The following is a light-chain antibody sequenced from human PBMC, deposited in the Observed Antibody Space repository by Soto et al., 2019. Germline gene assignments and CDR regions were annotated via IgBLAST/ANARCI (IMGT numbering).Light chain of an antibody. V-gene: IGKV1-39*01. CDR2: AAS. Sequence: DIQMPQSPSSLSASLGDRFTITCLASQSISSYLNWYQQKPGKAPKLLIYAASSLQSGVPSRFSGSGSGTDFTLTISRLQPEDFATYYCQQSYSTPPTFGQGTKV. CDR1: QSISSY. CDR3: QQSYSTPPT. J-gene: IGKJ1*01.